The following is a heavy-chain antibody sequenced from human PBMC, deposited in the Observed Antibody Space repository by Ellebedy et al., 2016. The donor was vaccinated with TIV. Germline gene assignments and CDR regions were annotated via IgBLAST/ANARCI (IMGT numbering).Heavy chain of an antibody. Sequence: SETLSLXXAVYGGSFSGYYWSWIRQPPGKGLEWIGSIYYSGSTYYNPSLKSRVTISVDTSKNQFSLKLSSVTAADTAVYYCASLLWFGNDAFDIWGQGTMVTVSS. CDR2: IYYSGST. CDR3: ASLLWFGNDAFDI. J-gene: IGHJ3*02. D-gene: IGHD3-10*01. CDR1: GGSFSGYY. V-gene: IGHV4-34*01.